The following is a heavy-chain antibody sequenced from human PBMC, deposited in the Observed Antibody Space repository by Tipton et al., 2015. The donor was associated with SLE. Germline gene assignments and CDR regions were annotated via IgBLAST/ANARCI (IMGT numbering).Heavy chain of an antibody. V-gene: IGHV4-59*01. J-gene: IGHJ6*03. CDR1: GGSISGYY. D-gene: IGHD2/OR15-2a*01. Sequence: TLSLTCTLSGGSISGYYWSWIWQSPGKGLEWIGCVCNSGSTNYAPSLKSRGTISLDTSKNQFSLKLTSVTAADTAVYYCARARLYSSSTTWYYYMDVWGKGTTVTVSS. CDR3: ARARLYSSSTTWYYYMDV. CDR2: VCNSGST.